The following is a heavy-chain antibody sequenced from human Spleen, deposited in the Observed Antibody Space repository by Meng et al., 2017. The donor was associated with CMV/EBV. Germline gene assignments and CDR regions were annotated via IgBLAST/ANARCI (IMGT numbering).Heavy chain of an antibody. J-gene: IGHJ6*02. D-gene: IGHD5-24*01. V-gene: IGHV1-46*01. CDR1: GYTFTRYY. CDR2: INPSGGAT. CDR3: ARERDGGNYYYYGMDV. Sequence: ASVKVSCKASGYTFTRYYMHWVRQAPGQGLEWMGIINPSGGATKNAQRFQGRVTMTRDTYTSTVYMELISLGSEDTAVYYCARERDGGNYYYYGMDVWGQGTTVTVSS.